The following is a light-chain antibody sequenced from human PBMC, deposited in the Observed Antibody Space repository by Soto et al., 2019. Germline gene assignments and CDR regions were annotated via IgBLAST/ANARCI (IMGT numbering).Light chain of an antibody. V-gene: IGKV3-15*01. Sequence: EIVMTQSPVALSVSPGERAALSCRASQSVGRNFAWYQQRPGQAPRVLIYGTSTMATGVPARFSGSGSGTDFTLTISSLQSEDFAVYYCQQYNHWPYTFGQGTRVEIK. CDR1: QSVGRN. J-gene: IGKJ2*01. CDR2: GTS. CDR3: QQYNHWPYT.